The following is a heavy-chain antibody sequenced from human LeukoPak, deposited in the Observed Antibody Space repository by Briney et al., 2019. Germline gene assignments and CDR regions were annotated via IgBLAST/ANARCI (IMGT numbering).Heavy chain of an antibody. D-gene: IGHD3-10*01. CDR1: GFTFSNNY. V-gene: IGHV3-11*04. CDR3: AANMVRGVFDY. Sequence: GGSLRLSCAASGFTFSNNYMSWIRQAPGKGLEWVSYISSSGSTIYYADSVKGRFTISRDNAKNSLYLQMNSLRAEDTAVYYCAANMVRGVFDYWGQGTLVTVSS. J-gene: IGHJ4*02. CDR2: ISSSGSTI.